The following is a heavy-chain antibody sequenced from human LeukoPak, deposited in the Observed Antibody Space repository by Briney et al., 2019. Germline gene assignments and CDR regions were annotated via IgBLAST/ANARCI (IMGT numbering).Heavy chain of an antibody. V-gene: IGHV4-30-2*01. Sequence: SETLSLTCAVSGGSISSGGYSWSWIRQPPGKGLEWIGYIYHSGRTYYNPSHKSRVTISVDRSKNQFSLKLSSVTVADTAVYYCARGSITMVRGVIWDEVGWFDPWGQGTLVTVSS. CDR1: GGSISSGGYS. J-gene: IGHJ5*02. CDR2: IYHSGRT. D-gene: IGHD3-10*01. CDR3: ARGSITMVRGVIWDEVGWFDP.